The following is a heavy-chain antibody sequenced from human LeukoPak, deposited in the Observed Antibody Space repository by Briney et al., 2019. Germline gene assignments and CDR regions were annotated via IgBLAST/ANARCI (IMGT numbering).Heavy chain of an antibody. D-gene: IGHD2-8*01. CDR3: ARGPTNGQAFDY. CDR2: IREDGSEK. J-gene: IGHJ4*02. V-gene: IGHV3-7*01. CDR1: GFTFSSSW. Sequence: GGSLRLSCAASGFTFSSSWMTWVRQAPEKGLEWVASIREDGSEKTSVDSVKGRFTISRDNAKNSLYLQMDSLRAEDTAVYYCARGPTNGQAFDYWGQGTLVSVSS.